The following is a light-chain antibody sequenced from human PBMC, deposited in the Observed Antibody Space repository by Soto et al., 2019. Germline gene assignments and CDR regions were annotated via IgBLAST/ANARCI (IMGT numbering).Light chain of an antibody. J-gene: IGKJ2*01. CDR1: QSVSSY. V-gene: IGKV3-11*01. CDR3: QYLLRT. Sequence: EMELTQSPATLSLSPGERATLSCRASQSVSSYLAWYQHKPGQAPRLLIYDASDRATGIPARFSGSGSGTDFTLTSSSLEPEDFAVYYGQYLLRTFGQGTKLEIK. CDR2: DAS.